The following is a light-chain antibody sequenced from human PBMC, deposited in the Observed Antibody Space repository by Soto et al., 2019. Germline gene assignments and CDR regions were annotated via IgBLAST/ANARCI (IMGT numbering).Light chain of an antibody. CDR1: QRISNY. Sequence: DIQMTQSPSSLSASVGDRVTITCRASQRISNYLNWYQQKPGKAPRVLIYAASNLQHGVSSRFSGSGSGMDFTLTISSLQPDDFATSNFRQCYTAWTFSRGAKVQVK. CDR3: RQCYTAWT. J-gene: IGKJ1*01. CDR2: AAS. V-gene: IGKV1-39*01.